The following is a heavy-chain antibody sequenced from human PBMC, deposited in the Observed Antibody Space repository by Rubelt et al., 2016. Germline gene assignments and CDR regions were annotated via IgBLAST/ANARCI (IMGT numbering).Heavy chain of an antibody. D-gene: IGHD6-19*01. CDR3: ARGRRYRMGSSGWYP. J-gene: IGHJ5*02. CDR2: INHSGST. Sequence: QVQLQQWGAGLLKPSETLSLTCAVYGGSFSGYYWSWIRQPPGKGLEWIGEINHSGSTNYNPSLKSRVTISVDTSKNQFSLKLSSVTAADTAVYYCARGRRYRMGSSGWYPWGQGTLVTVSS. CDR1: GGSFSGYY. V-gene: IGHV4-34*01.